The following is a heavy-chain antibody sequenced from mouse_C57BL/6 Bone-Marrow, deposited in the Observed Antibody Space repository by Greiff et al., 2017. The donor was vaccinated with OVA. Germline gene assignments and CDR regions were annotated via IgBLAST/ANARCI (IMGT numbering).Heavy chain of an antibody. Sequence: EVKVVESGGGLVKPGGSLKLSCAASGFTFSDYGMHWVRQAPEKGLEWVAYISNGGGSTYYPDTVKGRFTISRDNAKNTLYLQMSRLKSEDTAMYYCARSVTYYGSGWFAYWGQGTLVTVSA. CDR3: ARSVTYYGSGWFAY. J-gene: IGHJ3*01. CDR2: ISNGGGST. V-gene: IGHV5-12*01. CDR1: GFTFSDYG. D-gene: IGHD1-1*01.